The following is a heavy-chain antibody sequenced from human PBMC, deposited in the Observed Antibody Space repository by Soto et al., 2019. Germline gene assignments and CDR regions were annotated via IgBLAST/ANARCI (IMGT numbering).Heavy chain of an antibody. D-gene: IGHD2-15*01. CDR3: ARGNTLDL. Sequence: GGSLRLSCAASGFIFSNEWMTWVRQAPGTGLECVANIKQDGSEKYYLDSVKGRFTISRDNAKNSLHLQLNSLRADDTAVYYCARGNTLDLWGQGTTVTVYS. J-gene: IGHJ6*02. CDR2: IKQDGSEK. V-gene: IGHV3-7*04. CDR1: GFIFSNEW.